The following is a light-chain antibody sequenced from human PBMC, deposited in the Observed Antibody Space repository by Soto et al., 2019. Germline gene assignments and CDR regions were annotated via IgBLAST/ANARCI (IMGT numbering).Light chain of an antibody. CDR1: QSVRSSY. CDR2: GAS. CDR3: QQYGSSLFT. J-gene: IGKJ3*01. Sequence: EIVLTQSPDTLSLSPGERATLSCRASQSVRSSYLAWYQQKPGQAPRLLIYGASTRATGIPDRFIGSGSGTDFTLTISRLEPEDFAVYYCQQYGSSLFTFGPGTKVDIK. V-gene: IGKV3-20*01.